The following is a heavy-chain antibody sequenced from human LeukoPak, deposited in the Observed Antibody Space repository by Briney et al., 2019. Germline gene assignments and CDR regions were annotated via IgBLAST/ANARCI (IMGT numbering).Heavy chain of an antibody. D-gene: IGHD4-23*01. Sequence: GGSLRLSCAASGFTFSSYWMHWVRQAPGKGLVWVSRIKSDGRSINYADSVKGRFTISRDNAKNTLYLQMNSLRAEDTAVYYCARRAGGYSHPYDYWGQGILVTVSS. V-gene: IGHV3-74*01. J-gene: IGHJ4*02. CDR3: ARRAGGYSHPYDY. CDR2: IKSDGRSI. CDR1: GFTFSSYW.